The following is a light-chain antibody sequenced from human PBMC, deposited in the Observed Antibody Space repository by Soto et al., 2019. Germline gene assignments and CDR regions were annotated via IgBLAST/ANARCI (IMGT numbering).Light chain of an antibody. V-gene: IGLV2-14*01. CDR1: SNDIGGYNY. J-gene: IGLJ2*01. Sequence: QSVLTQPASVSWSPGQSITFSCTGTSNDIGGYNYVSWYQQHPGKAPKLMIFDVSNRPSGVSYRFSGSKSGNTASLTISGLQAEDEADYYCSSYTSSSTLLFGGGTKLTVL. CDR2: DVS. CDR3: SSYTSSSTLL.